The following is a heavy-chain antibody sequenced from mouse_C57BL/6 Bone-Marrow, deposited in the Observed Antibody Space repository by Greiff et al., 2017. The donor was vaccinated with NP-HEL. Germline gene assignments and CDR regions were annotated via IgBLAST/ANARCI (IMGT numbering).Heavy chain of an antibody. CDR2: ISSGGSYT. CDR3: ARQKLTYYFDY. CDR1: GFTFSSYG. D-gene: IGHD1-3*01. Sequence: DVMLVESGGDLVKPGGSLKLSCAASGFTFSSYGMSWVRQTPDKRLEWVATISSGGSYTYYPDSVKGRFTISRDNAKNTLYLQMSSLKSEDTAMYYRARQKLTYYFDYWGQGTTPTVSS. J-gene: IGHJ2*01. V-gene: IGHV5-6*02.